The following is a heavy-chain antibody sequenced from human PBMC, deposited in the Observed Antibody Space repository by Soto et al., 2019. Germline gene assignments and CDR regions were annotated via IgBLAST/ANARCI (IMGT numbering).Heavy chain of an antibody. CDR1: GYTFTSYA. CDR3: ASEYCGGDCYSAARYGMDV. J-gene: IGHJ6*02. Sequence: ASVQVSCKASGYTFTSYAMHWVRQAPGQRLEWMGWINAGNGNTKYSQKFQGRVTITRDTSASTAYMELSSLRSEDTAVYYCASEYCGGDCYSAARYGMDVWGQGTTVTVSS. CDR2: INAGNGNT. D-gene: IGHD2-21*02. V-gene: IGHV1-3*01.